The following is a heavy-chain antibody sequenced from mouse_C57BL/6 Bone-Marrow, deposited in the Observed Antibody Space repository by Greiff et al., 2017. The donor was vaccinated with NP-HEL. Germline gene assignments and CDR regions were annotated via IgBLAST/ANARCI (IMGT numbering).Heavy chain of an antibody. V-gene: IGHV5-16*01. D-gene: IGHD2-12*01. Sequence: EVPLVESEAGLVQPGSSMKLSCTASGFTFSDYYMAWVRQVPEKGLEWVANINSDGSGTYYLDSLKGRFIIERDNAKNTLYLQMSSLKSEDTATYDCARFYSGYAMGDWGQGTTVTVSA. J-gene: IGHJ4*01. CDR1: GFTFSDYY. CDR2: INSDGSGT. CDR3: ARFYSGYAMGD.